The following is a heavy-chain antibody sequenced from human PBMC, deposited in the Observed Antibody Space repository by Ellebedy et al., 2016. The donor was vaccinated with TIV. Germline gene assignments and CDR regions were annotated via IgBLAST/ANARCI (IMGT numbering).Heavy chain of an antibody. J-gene: IGHJ3*02. V-gene: IGHV5-51*01. CDR2: IYPCDSDT. CDR3: ARPRAVADFDAFDI. Sequence: GESLKISCEGSGYSFTSYSIASPRPLPGQDLEWMGIIYPCDSDTRYSPSFQGQVTISADKSISTAYLQWSSLKASDTAMYYCARPRAVADFDAFDIWGQGTMVTVSS. D-gene: IGHD6-19*01. CDR1: GYSFTSYS.